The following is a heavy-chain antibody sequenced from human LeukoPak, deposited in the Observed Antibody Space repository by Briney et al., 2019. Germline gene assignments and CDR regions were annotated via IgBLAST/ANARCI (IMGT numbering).Heavy chain of an antibody. Sequence: GGTLRLSCAASGFTFSSYWMSWVRQAPGKGLEWVANIKQDGSEKYYVDSVKGRFTISRDNAKNSLYLQMNSLRAEDTALYYCAREARGGDAFDIWGQGTMVTVSS. CDR1: GFTFSSYW. V-gene: IGHV3-7*03. CDR2: IKQDGSEK. D-gene: IGHD3-10*01. CDR3: AREARGGDAFDI. J-gene: IGHJ3*02.